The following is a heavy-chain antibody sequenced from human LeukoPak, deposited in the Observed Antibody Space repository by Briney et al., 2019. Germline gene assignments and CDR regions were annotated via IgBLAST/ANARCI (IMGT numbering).Heavy chain of an antibody. CDR3: AREGGYSSGWPFDY. J-gene: IGHJ4*02. V-gene: IGHV3-74*01. D-gene: IGHD6-19*01. CDR2: INSDGSST. Sequence: PGGSLRLSCAASGFTFSSYWMHRVRQAPGKGLVWFSRINSDGSSTSYADSVKGRFTISRDNAKNTLYLQMNSLRAEDTAVYYCAREGGYSSGWPFDYWGQGTLVTVSS. CDR1: GFTFSSYW.